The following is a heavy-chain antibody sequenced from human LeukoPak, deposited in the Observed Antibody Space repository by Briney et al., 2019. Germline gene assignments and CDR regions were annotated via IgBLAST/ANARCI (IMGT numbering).Heavy chain of an antibody. J-gene: IGHJ5*02. CDR2: INPNSGGT. Sequence: ASVKVSCKASGYTFTASYMHWVRQAPGQGLEWMGWINPNSGGTNYAQRFQGRVTMTSDTSISTAYMELSRLRSDDTALYYCARAPRWSGSGDYLGWFDPWGQGTLVTVSS. V-gene: IGHV1-2*02. D-gene: IGHD4-17*01. CDR1: GYTFTASY. CDR3: ARAPRWSGSGDYLGWFDP.